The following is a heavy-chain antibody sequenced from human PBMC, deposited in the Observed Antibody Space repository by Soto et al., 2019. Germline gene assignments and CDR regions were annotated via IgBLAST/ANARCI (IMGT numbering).Heavy chain of an antibody. Sequence: PSETLSLTCTVSGGSISSSSYYWGWIRQPPGKGLEWIGSIHYSGSTYYNPSLKSRVTISVDTSKNQFSLKLSSVTAADTAVYYCARLEPQTYYDFWSGYWAPQGSEGWFDPWGQGTLVTVSS. V-gene: IGHV4-39*01. CDR3: ARLEPQTYYDFWSGYWAPQGSEGWFDP. CDR1: GGSISSSSYY. CDR2: IHYSGST. J-gene: IGHJ5*02. D-gene: IGHD3-3*01.